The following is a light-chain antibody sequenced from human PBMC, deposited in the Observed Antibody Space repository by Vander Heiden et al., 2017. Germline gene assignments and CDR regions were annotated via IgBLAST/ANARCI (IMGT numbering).Light chain of an antibody. CDR1: NIGSTS. V-gene: IGLV3-21*02. J-gene: IGLJ2*01. CDR3: QVGDSSGDHPDVV. Sequence: SYVLTQPPSVSVAPGQTASITCEGNNIGSTSVYGYRQQPGQAPVLVVYDDSDRPSGIPERFSGSNSGNTATLTISRVEAGDEADDYCQVGDSSGDHPDVVFGGGTKLTVL. CDR2: DDS.